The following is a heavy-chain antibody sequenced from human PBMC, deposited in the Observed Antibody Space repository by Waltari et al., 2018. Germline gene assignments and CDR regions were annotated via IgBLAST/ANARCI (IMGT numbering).Heavy chain of an antibody. V-gene: IGHV5-51*01. CDR2: IYPGDSDT. D-gene: IGHD3-22*01. CDR1: GNGFTAYW. J-gene: IGHJ3*02. CDR3: ARLNYYDSSGYYGAFDI. Sequence: ELQLLQSGPEVKSPGGPMRTPVRVSGNGFTAYWSGGLRIFPGKGLEWMGIIYPGDSDTRYSPSFQGQVTISADKSISTAYLQWSSLKASDTAMYYCARLNYYDSSGYYGAFDIWGQGTMVTVSS.